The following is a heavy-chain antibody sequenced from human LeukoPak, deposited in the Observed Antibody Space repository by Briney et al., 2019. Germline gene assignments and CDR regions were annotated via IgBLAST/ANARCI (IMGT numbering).Heavy chain of an antibody. Sequence: PSETLSLTCTVSGGSISSYYWSWIRQPPGKGLEWIGYIYYSGSTNYNPSLKSRVTISVDTPKNQFSLKLSSVTAADTAVYYCAREGGVATIGYYYGMDVWGQGTTVTVSS. CDR3: AREGGVATIGYYYGMDV. V-gene: IGHV4-59*01. J-gene: IGHJ6*02. CDR1: GGSISSYY. CDR2: IYYSGST. D-gene: IGHD5-12*01.